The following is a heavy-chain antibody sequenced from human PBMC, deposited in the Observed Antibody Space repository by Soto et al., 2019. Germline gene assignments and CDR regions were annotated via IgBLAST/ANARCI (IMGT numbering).Heavy chain of an antibody. CDR3: ARLYGFSGFDY. J-gene: IGHJ4*02. V-gene: IGHV4-59*08. CDR2: IYYSGST. Sequence: SETLSITCTVSDGSISSYYWSWIRQPPGKGLEWIGYIYYSGSTNYNPSLKSRVTISVDTSKNQFSLKLSSVTAADTAVYYCARLYGFSGFDYWGQGTLVTVS. D-gene: IGHD6-25*01. CDR1: DGSISSYY.